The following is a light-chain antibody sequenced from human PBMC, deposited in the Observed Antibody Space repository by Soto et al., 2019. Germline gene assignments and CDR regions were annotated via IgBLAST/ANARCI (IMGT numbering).Light chain of an antibody. Sequence: QSALAQPASVSGSPGQSITISWSGTSSDVGKYDAVSWYQQHPGKAPKFIIYEVTKRPSGISDRFSGSKSGNTASLTISGLQAEDEADYYCCSYTSIDSVVFGGGTKLTVL. V-gene: IGLV2-23*02. CDR1: SSDVGKYDA. J-gene: IGLJ2*01. CDR3: CSYTSIDSVV. CDR2: EVT.